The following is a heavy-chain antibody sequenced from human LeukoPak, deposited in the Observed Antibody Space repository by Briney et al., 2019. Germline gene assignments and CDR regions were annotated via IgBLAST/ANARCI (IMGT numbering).Heavy chain of an antibody. J-gene: IGHJ4*02. CDR2: IYSGGST. D-gene: IGHD6-13*01. CDR3: ATDSSLSSSWYIWDS. V-gene: IGHV3-53*01. Sequence: GGSLRLSCAASGFSVSNNRMSWVRQAPGKGLEWVSVIYSGGSTFYPDSVKGRFTISRDNSKNRLYLQMNSLRAEDTAVYYCATDSSLSSSWYIWDSWGQGTLVTVSS. CDR1: GFSVSNNR.